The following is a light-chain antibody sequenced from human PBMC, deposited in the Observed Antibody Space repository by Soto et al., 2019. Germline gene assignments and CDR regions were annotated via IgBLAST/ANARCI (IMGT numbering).Light chain of an antibody. CDR2: GAS. CDR1: QSVAGSY. V-gene: IGKV3-20*01. CDR3: QQHSSASWT. Sequence: EIVLLQSPDTLFLSPGERATLSCRASQSVAGSYLAWYQQKPGQAPRLLIYGASSRATGIPDRFSGSGSGTDFTLTISRLEPEDFAVYYCQQHSSASWTFGQGTKV. J-gene: IGKJ1*01.